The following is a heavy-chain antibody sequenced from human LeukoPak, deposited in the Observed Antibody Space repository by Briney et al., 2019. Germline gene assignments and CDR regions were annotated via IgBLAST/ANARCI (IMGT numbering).Heavy chain of an antibody. J-gene: IGHJ5*02. CDR1: GYTFTSYY. CDR2: INPNSGGT. V-gene: IGHV1-2*02. Sequence: ASVKVSCKASGYTFTSYYMHWVRQAPGQGLEWMGWINPNSGGTNYAQRFQGRVTMTSDTSISTAYMELSRLRSDDTAVYDCARFLADITPVDPGAQGPLVTVSS. CDR3: ARFLADITPVDP. D-gene: IGHD3-9*01.